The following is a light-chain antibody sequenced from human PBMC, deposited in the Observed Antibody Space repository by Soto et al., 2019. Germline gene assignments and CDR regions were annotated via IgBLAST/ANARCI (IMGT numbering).Light chain of an antibody. CDR3: QQYNSYRT. V-gene: IGKV1-5*03. J-gene: IGKJ1*01. CDR1: QSISSW. CDR2: KAS. Sequence: DIQMTQCPSTLSASVGDRVTITCRASQSISSWLAWYQQKPGKAPKLLIYKASSLESGVPSRFSGSGSGTEFTLTISSLQPDDFATYYCQQYNSYRTFGQGTKVDI.